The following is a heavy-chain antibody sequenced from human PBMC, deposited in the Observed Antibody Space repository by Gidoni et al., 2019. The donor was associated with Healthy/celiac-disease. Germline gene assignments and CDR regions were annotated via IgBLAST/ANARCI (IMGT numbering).Heavy chain of an antibody. J-gene: IGHJ6*02. CDR1: GFTVSSNY. D-gene: IGHD3-10*01. CDR3: ARDRVVRGVAYGMDV. CDR2: IYSGGST. Sequence: EVQLVETGGGLIQPGGSLRLSCAASGFTVSSNYMSWVRQAPGKGLEWVSVIYSGGSTYYADSVKGRFTISRDNSKNTLYLQMNSLRAEDTAVYYCARDRVVRGVAYGMDVWGQGTTVTVSS. V-gene: IGHV3-53*02.